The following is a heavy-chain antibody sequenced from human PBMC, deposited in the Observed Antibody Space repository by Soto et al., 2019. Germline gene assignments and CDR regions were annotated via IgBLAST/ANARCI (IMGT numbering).Heavy chain of an antibody. CDR2: ISYDGSNK. Sequence: QVQLVESGGGVVQPGRSLRLSCAASGFTFSSYAIHWVRQAPGKGLEWVAVISYDGSNKYYADSVKGRFTISRDNSKNTLYLQMNSLRAEDTAVYYCARDLKFGIAAANWFDPWGQGTLVTVSS. J-gene: IGHJ5*02. V-gene: IGHV3-30-3*01. D-gene: IGHD6-13*01. CDR3: ARDLKFGIAAANWFDP. CDR1: GFTFSSYA.